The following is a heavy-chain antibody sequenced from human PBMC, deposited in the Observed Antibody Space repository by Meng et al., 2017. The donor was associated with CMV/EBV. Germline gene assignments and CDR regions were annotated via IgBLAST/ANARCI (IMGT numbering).Heavy chain of an antibody. J-gene: IGHJ4*02. CDR2: INHSGST. CDR3: ARGQRFRSFDY. CDR1: GGSFNNYY. V-gene: IGHV4-34*01. Sequence: GSLRLSCVIYGGSFNNYYWNWIRQPPGKGLEWIGEINHSGSTNYNPSLKSRVTVSVDTSKNQFSLKLSSVTAADTAVYYCARGQRFRSFDYWGQGTLVTVSS. D-gene: IGHD5-24*01.